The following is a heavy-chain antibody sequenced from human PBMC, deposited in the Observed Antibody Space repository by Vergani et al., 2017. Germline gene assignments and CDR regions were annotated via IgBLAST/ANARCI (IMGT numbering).Heavy chain of an antibody. Sequence: QVQLQQWGAGLLKPSETLSLTCAVYGGSFSGYYWSWIRQPPGKGLEWIGEINHSGSTNYNPSLKSRVTISVDTSKNQFSLKLSSVTAADTAVYYCASGYYYDSSGYYYLDSWGQGTLVTVSS. D-gene: IGHD3-22*01. CDR1: GGSFSGYY. J-gene: IGHJ4*02. CDR2: INHSGST. V-gene: IGHV4-34*01. CDR3: ASGYYYDSSGYYYLDS.